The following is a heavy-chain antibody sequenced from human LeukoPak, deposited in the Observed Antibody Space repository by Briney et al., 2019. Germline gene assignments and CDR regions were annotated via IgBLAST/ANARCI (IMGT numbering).Heavy chain of an antibody. CDR1: GFTFSSYA. Sequence: GGSLRLSCAASGFTFSSYAMHWVRQAPGKGLEWVAVISYDGSNKYYADSVKGRFTISRDNSKNTLYLQMNSLRAEDTAVYYCARDSYSSRHFIYGMDVWGQGTTVTVSS. CDR3: ARDSYSSRHFIYGMDV. V-gene: IGHV3-30-3*01. J-gene: IGHJ6*02. CDR2: ISYDGSNK. D-gene: IGHD6-13*01.